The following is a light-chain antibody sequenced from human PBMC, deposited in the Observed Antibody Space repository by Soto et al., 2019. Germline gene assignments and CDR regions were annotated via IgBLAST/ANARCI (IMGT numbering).Light chain of an antibody. V-gene: IGLV4-69*01. CDR3: QTWGTGLGV. CDR1: SGHSSYA. Sequence: QSVLTQSPSASASLGASVKLTCTLSSGHSSYAIAWHQQQPEKGPRYLMKLNSDGSHSKGDGIPDRFSGSSSGAERYLTISSLPSEDEAAYYCQTWGTGLGVFGGGTQLTVL. CDR2: LNSDGSH. J-gene: IGLJ2*01.